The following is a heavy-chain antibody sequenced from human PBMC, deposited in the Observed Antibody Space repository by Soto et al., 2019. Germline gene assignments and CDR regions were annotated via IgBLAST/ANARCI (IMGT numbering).Heavy chain of an antibody. J-gene: IGHJ6*02. Sequence: SETLSLTCTVSGGSISSGDYYWSWIRQPPGKGLEWIGYIYYSGSTYYNPSLKSRVTISVDTSKNQFSLKLSSVTAADTAVYYCARAGYCSGGSCSGTDVWGQGTTVTVSS. CDR2: IYYSGST. D-gene: IGHD2-15*01. CDR1: GGSISSGDYY. CDR3: ARAGYCSGGSCSGTDV. V-gene: IGHV4-30-4*01.